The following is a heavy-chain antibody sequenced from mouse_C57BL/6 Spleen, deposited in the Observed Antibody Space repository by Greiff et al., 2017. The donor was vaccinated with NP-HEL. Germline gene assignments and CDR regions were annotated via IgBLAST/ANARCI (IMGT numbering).Heavy chain of an antibody. J-gene: IGHJ1*03. D-gene: IGHD1-1*01. CDR3: ASYYGSSYWYFEV. CDR2: IYPGSGNT. CDR1: GYTFTDYY. Sequence: VKLMESGAELVRPGASVKLSCKASGYTFTDYYINWVKQRPGQGLEWIARIYPGSGNTYYNEKFKGKATLTAEKSSSTAYMQLSSLTSEDSAVYFCASYYGSSYWYFEVWGTGTTVTVSS. V-gene: IGHV1-76*01.